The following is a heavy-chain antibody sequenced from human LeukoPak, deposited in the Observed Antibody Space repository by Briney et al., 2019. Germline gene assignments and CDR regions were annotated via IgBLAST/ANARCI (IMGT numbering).Heavy chain of an antibody. CDR3: ARVTSYDFWSGYYTNYYGTDV. D-gene: IGHD3-3*01. CDR2: INHSGST. Sequence: TSETLSLTCAVYGGSFSGYYWSWIRQPPGKGLEWIGEINHSGSTNYNPSLKSRVTISVDTSKNQFSLKLSSVTAADTAVYYCARVTSYDFWSGYYTNYYGTDVWGQGTTVTVSS. V-gene: IGHV4-34*01. J-gene: IGHJ6*02. CDR1: GGSFSGYY.